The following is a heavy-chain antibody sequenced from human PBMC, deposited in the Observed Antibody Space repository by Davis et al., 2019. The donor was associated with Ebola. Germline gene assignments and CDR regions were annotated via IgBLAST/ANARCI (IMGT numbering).Heavy chain of an antibody. CDR1: GGTFSSYA. V-gene: IGHV1-46*01. CDR2: INPSGGST. J-gene: IGHJ6*02. Sequence: AASVKVSCKASGGTFSSYAINWVRQAPGQGLEWMGIINPSGGSTSYAQKFQGRVTMTRDTSTSTVYMELSSLRSEDTAVYYCARWGVVPAAIGMDVWGQGTTVTVSS. CDR3: ARWGVVPAAIGMDV. D-gene: IGHD2-2*02.